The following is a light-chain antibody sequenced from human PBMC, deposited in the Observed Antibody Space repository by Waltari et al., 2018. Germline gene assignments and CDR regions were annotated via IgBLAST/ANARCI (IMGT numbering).Light chain of an antibody. CDR3: QQRNDWPLT. J-gene: IGKJ4*01. CDR2: DAS. CDR1: ANAFQY. V-gene: IGKV3-11*01. Sequence: EIVLTQSPATLSLSPGERANLSCRASANAFQYVAWYQPRPGQAPRLLISDASNRATGVPDRFGAFGSGTDVTLTISSLGPEDFAVYYGQQRNDWPLTVGGGTRVEIK.